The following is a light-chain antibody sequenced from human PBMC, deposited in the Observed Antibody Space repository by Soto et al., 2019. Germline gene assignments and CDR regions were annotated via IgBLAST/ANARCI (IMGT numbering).Light chain of an antibody. V-gene: IGLV1-40*01. CDR1: SSNIGAGYD. CDR3: QSNDNSPSPHVV. Sequence: QSVLTQPPSVSGAPGQRLTISCTGSSSNIGAGYDVYWYQQVPRTAPKLLIYGDNNRPSGVPDRFSGSKSGTSASLAINGLQAEDEADYYCQSNDNSPSPHVVFGGGTKLTVL. J-gene: IGLJ2*01. CDR2: GDN.